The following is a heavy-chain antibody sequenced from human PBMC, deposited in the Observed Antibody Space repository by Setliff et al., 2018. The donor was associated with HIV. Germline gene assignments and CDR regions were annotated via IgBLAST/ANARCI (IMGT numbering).Heavy chain of an antibody. CDR3: ASSYQSYPGDPGPLDY. V-gene: IGHV1-69*13. D-gene: IGHD4-17*01. J-gene: IGHJ4*02. CDR2: IIPIFGTA. CDR1: GGTFSSYA. Sequence: ASVKVSCKASGGTFSSYAITWVRQAPGQGLEWMGGIIPIFGTANYAQKFQGRVTITADESTTTAYMELSSLRSEDTAVYYCASSYQSYPGDPGPLDYWGQGSLVTVSS.